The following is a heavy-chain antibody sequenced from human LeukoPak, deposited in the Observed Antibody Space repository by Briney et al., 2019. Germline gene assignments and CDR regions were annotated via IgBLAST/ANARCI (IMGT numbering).Heavy chain of an antibody. D-gene: IGHD5-18*01. CDR3: ARYTSMIAFHARGFDI. J-gene: IGHJ3*02. V-gene: IGHV4-59*02. CDR1: GGSVSSYY. Sequence: SETLSLTCTVSGGSVSSYYWSWFRQPPGKGLEWIGYIYYSGSTNYNPSLKSRVTILVDTSKNQFSLKLSSVTAADTAVYYCARYTSMIAFHARGFDIWGQGTLVTVSS. CDR2: IYYSGST.